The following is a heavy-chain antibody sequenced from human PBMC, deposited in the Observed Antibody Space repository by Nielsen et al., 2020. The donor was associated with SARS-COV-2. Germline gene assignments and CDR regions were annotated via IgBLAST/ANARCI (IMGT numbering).Heavy chain of an antibody. CDR3: VRDLPYGGPHDY. V-gene: IGHV3-48*02. CDR1: GFTFSNFN. J-gene: IGHJ4*02. CDR2: IGSDTTTK. Sequence: GESLKISCAASGFTFSNFNMNWVRRAPGKGLEWVSYIGSDTTTKHYADSVRARFIVSRDSAKNSLYLQMNSLRDEDTAVYFCVRDLPYGGPHDYWGQGTLVTVSS. D-gene: IGHD4-23*01.